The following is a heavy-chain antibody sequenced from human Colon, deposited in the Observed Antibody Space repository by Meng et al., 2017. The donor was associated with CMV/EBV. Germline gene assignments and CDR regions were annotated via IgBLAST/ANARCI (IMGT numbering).Heavy chain of an antibody. CDR2: ISGYNGNT. Sequence: GESLKISCKTSGYSFTTYGITWVRQTPGQGLEWMGWISGYNGNTTYAQKFQGRVTVTSDTSTSTAYMELRSLRSDDTALYYCARDNVVGSLDHWGPGTLVTVSS. J-gene: IGHJ4*02. CDR3: ARDNVVGSLDH. V-gene: IGHV1-18*04. D-gene: IGHD2-21*01. CDR1: GYSFTTYG.